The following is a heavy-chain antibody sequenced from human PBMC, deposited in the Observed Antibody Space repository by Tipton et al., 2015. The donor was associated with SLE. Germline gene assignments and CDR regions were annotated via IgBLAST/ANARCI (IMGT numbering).Heavy chain of an antibody. V-gene: IGHV1-18*01. D-gene: IGHD3-10*01. CDR2: ISAYNGNT. CDR1: GYTFTTYA. Sequence: QVQLVQSGSELKKPGASVKVSCKASGYTFTTYAMNWVRQAPGQGLEWMGWISAYNGNTNYAQKLQGRVTMTTDASTSTACMELRSLRSDDTAVYYCARDLGIARVQGAPGDWGQGTLVTVSS. J-gene: IGHJ4*02. CDR3: ARDLGIARVQGAPGD.